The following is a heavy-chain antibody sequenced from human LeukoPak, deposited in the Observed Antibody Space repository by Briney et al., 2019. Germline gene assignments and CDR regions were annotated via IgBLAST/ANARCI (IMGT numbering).Heavy chain of an antibody. CDR1: GFTLSDYY. CDR2: LSFDGTDE. Sequence: PGGSLRLSCAASGFTLSDYYMSWIRQAPGKGLEWVTILSFDGTDEYYADSVEGRFTISRDNSKNTLYLQMNSLRADDTAVYYCAREGTITDAFDIWGQGTMVTVSS. D-gene: IGHD5-12*01. CDR3: AREGTITDAFDI. V-gene: IGHV3-30*03. J-gene: IGHJ3*02.